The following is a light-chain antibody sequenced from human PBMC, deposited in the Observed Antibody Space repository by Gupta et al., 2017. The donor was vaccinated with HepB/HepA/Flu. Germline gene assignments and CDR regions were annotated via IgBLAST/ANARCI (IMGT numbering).Light chain of an antibody. J-gene: IGLJ3*02. CDR2: DVS. CDR3: SSYTSSSTLV. Sequence: QSALTQPASLSGSPGRSITFSCTGTSSDVGGYNYVSWYQQHPGKAPKLMIYDVSNRPSGVSSRFSGSKSGNTASLTISGLQAEDEADYYCSSYTSSSTLVFGGGTKLTVL. CDR1: SSDVGGYNY. V-gene: IGLV2-14*01.